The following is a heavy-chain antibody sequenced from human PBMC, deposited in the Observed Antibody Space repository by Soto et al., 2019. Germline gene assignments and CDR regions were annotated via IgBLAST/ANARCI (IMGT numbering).Heavy chain of an antibody. J-gene: IGHJ4*02. Sequence: QVQLVQSGAEVKKPGASVKVSCKASGYTFASYAISWMRQAPGQGLEWMGWISAYNGKTNYAQTLQGRVTMTTNTSTSTAYMELRSLGSDDTAVYYFARDPPPPDYWGQGTLVTVSS. CDR2: ISAYNGKT. CDR1: GYTFASYA. CDR3: ARDPPPPDY. V-gene: IGHV1-18*01.